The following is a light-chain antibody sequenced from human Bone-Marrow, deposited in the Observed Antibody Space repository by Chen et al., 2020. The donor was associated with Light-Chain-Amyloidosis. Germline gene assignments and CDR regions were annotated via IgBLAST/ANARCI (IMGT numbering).Light chain of an antibody. CDR2: EVT. J-gene: IGLJ1*01. Sequence: QSALPQPASVSGSPGQSITISCTGTSSDVGGDNHVSWYQQHPDKAPKLMIYEVTNRPSWVPGRFSGSKSDNTASLTISGLQTEDEADYFCSSYTITSTLVFGSGTRVTVL. CDR3: SSYTITSTLV. V-gene: IGLV2-14*01. CDR1: SSDVGGDNH.